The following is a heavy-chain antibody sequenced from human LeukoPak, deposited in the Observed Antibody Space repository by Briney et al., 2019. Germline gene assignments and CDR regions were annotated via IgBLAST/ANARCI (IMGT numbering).Heavy chain of an antibody. V-gene: IGHV1-2*02. CDR2: INPNSGGT. D-gene: IGHD4-11*01. CDR3: ARDLKSGNYGLGYYYGMDV. J-gene: IGHJ6*02. CDR1: GYTFTGYY. Sequence: ASVKVSCKASGYTFTGYYMHWVRQPPGQGLEWMGWINPNSGGTNYAQKFQGRVTMTRDTSISTAYMELSRLRSDDTAVYYCARDLKSGNYGLGYYYGMDVWGQGTTVTVSS.